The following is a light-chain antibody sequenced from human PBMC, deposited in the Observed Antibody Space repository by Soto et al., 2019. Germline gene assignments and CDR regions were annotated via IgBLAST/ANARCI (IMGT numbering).Light chain of an antibody. J-gene: IGKJ1*01. CDR1: QAISTW. CDR2: SAS. Sequence: DIQMTQSPSSVSASVGDRVTITCRASQAISTWLAWYQQNPGKAPKLLIYSASNLQSGVPSRFSGSGSGTDFTLTISSLQPEDFATSYCQQANSFPRTFGQGTKVEIK. CDR3: QQANSFPRT. V-gene: IGKV1D-12*01.